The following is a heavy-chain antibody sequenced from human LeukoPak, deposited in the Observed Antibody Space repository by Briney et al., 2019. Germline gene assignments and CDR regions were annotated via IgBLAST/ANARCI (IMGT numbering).Heavy chain of an antibody. Sequence: GGSLRLSCAASGFTFSSYAMHWVRQAPGKGLEWVSYISSGSSSVYYADSVKGRFTISRDNAKNSLYLQMNSLRAEDTAVYYCARDFRPLIVVVPADLDYWAQGTLVTVSS. D-gene: IGHD2-2*01. V-gene: IGHV3-48*01. CDR1: GFTFSSYA. J-gene: IGHJ4*02. CDR2: ISSGSSSV. CDR3: ARDFRPLIVVVPADLDY.